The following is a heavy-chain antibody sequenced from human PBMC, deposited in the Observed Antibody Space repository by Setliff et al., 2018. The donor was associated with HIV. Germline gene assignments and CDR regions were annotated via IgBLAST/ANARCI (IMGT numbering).Heavy chain of an antibody. D-gene: IGHD5-18*01. V-gene: IGHV3-7*03. J-gene: IGHJ6*03. CDR2: IKQDGSEK. Sequence: GGSLRLSCAASGFTFSSCWVTWVRQGPGKGLEWVANIKQDGSEKYYVDSVKGRFTISRDNGKNSLYLQMNSLRAEDTAVYYCASSGYNYGGYYMDVWGKGTTVTVSS. CDR1: GFTFSSCW. CDR3: ASSGYNYGGYYMDV.